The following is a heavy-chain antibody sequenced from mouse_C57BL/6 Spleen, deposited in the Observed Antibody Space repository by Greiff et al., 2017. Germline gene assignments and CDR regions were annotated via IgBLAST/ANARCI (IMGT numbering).Heavy chain of an antibody. D-gene: IGHD1-1*01. CDR3: ARGFTTVVAHYYAMDY. Sequence: VQLQQSGPELVKPGASVKMSCKASGYTFTDYYMHWVKQSHGKRLEWIGYIYPNNGGNGYNQKFKGKGTLTVDKSSSTAYMELRSLTSEDSAVYYCARGFTTVVAHYYAMDYWGQGTSGTVSS. CDR2: IYPNNGGN. CDR1: GYTFTDYY. J-gene: IGHJ4*01. V-gene: IGHV1-34*01.